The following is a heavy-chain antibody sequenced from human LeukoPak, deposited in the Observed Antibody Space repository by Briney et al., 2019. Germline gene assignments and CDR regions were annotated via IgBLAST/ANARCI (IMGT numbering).Heavy chain of an antibody. Sequence: SETLSLTCTVSGASFSSGSYYWAWIRQPPGKGLEWIGSLYYSANTYYNPSLESRARISLEASKRQLFLTLTSVTGADTALYFCAGRGKSGNWPASLDHWGQGILVTVSS. D-gene: IGHD3-16*01. CDR2: LYYSANT. J-gene: IGHJ4*02. CDR1: GASFSSGSYY. V-gene: IGHV4-39*01. CDR3: AGRGKSGNWPASLDH.